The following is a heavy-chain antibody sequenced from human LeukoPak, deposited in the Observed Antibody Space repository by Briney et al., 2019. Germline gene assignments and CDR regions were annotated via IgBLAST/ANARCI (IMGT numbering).Heavy chain of an antibody. J-gene: IGHJ4*02. Sequence: GGSLRLSCAASGFSFSGYWMSWVRQAPGKGLEGVANIKEDGSEKYYEDFVKGRFTISRDNAKNSLDLQMNSLRAEDTAVYYCARRGSTDYWGQGTLVTVSS. CDR3: ARRGSTDY. D-gene: IGHD2/OR15-2a*01. CDR2: IKEDGSEK. V-gene: IGHV3-7*03. CDR1: GFSFSGYW.